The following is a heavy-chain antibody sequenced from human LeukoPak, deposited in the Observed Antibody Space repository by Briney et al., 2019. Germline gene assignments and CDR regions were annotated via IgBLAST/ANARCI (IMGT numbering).Heavy chain of an antibody. V-gene: IGHV4-30-2*01. J-gene: IGHJ4*02. D-gene: IGHD2-2*01. Sequence: SETLSLTCAVSGGSISSGGYSWSWIRQPPGKGLEWIGYIYHSGSTYYNPSLKSRVTISVDRSKNQFSLKLSSVTAADTAVYYCARYCSSTSCYLPGFDYWGQGTLVTVSS. CDR3: ARYCSSTSCYLPGFDY. CDR1: GGSISSGGYS. CDR2: IYHSGST.